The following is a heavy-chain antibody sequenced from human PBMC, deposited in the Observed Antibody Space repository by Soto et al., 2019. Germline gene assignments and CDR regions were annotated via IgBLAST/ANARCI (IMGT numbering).Heavy chain of an antibody. J-gene: IGHJ5*02. V-gene: IGHV1-69*13. CDR1: GGTFSSYA. Sequence: SVKVSCKASGGTFSSYAIHWVRRAPGQGLEWMGGIIPMYGPAKYAQRFQGRVTITADESTTTVYMELTSLTSQDTAVYYCARVTSMVRGVIDNWFDPWGHGTLVTVSS. CDR2: IIPMYGPA. CDR3: ARVTSMVRGVIDNWFDP. D-gene: IGHD3-10*01.